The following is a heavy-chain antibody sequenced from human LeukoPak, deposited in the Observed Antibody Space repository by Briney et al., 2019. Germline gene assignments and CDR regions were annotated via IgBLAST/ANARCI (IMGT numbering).Heavy chain of an antibody. Sequence: SETLSLTCTVSGGSISSYYWSWIRQPPGKGLEWIGYIYYSGSTKYNPSLKSRVTVSVDTSKNQFSLKLGSVTAADTAVYYCARGPALYSNSNWGQGTLVTVSS. CDR2: IYYSGST. D-gene: IGHD4-11*01. V-gene: IGHV4-59*01. CDR3: ARGPALYSNSN. CDR1: GGSISSYY. J-gene: IGHJ4*02.